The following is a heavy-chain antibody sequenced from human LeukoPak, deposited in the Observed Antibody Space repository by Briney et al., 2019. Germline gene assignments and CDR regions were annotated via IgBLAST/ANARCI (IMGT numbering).Heavy chain of an antibody. D-gene: IGHD6-13*01. J-gene: IGHJ4*02. CDR2: IHYSGST. V-gene: IGHV4-59*01. CDR3: ARDRTSGSGKYYFDY. Sequence: SETLSLTCTVSGGSISSYYWSWIRQSPGKGLEWIGYIHYSGSTYYNPSLKSRVTISVDTSKNQFSLKLSSVTAADTAVYYCARDRTSGSGKYYFDYWGQGTLVTVSS. CDR1: GGSISSYY.